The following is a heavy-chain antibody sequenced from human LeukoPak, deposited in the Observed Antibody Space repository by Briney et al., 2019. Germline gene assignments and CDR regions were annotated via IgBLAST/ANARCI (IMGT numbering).Heavy chain of an antibody. CDR1: GYTLTELS. Sequence: GASVKVSCKVSGYTLTELSMHWVRQAPGEGLEWMGGFDPEDGETIYAQKFQGRVTMTEDTSTDTAYMELSSLRSEDTAVYYCATEGRRYSGYGGVGYWGQGTPVTVSS. J-gene: IGHJ4*02. CDR2: FDPEDGET. CDR3: ATEGRRYSGYGGVGY. V-gene: IGHV1-24*01. D-gene: IGHD5-12*01.